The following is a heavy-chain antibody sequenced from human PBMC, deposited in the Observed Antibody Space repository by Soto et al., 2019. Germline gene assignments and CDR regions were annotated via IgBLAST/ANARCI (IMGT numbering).Heavy chain of an antibody. CDR2: IYPRDSDT. V-gene: IGHV5-51*01. CDR1: GYNFRHFW. J-gene: IGHJ4*02. CDR3: ARHDHCGADCYYQLDY. D-gene: IGHD2-21*02. Sequence: EVQLVQSGAEVKKPGESLRISCQASGYNFRHFWIGWVRQMPGKGLEWMGVIYPRDSDTKYNPSFQGQVTISADESINTAYLQWTSLQASDTAMYFCARHDHCGADCYYQLDYWGQGTLVTVS.